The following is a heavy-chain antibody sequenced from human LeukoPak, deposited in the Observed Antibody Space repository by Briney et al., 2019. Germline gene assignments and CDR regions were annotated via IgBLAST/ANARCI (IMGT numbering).Heavy chain of an antibody. J-gene: IGHJ4*02. Sequence: SETLSLTCTVSGVSISSGGYYWNWIRQHPTEGLERIGHIYYTGRTTYNPSVKSRVTISADTSKNQFSLMLNSVTAADTAVYFCASAPLGNSFGYMAYWGQGALVTVSS. CDR3: ASAPLGNSFGYMAY. D-gene: IGHD5-18*01. V-gene: IGHV4-31*03. CDR2: IYYTGRT. CDR1: GVSISSGGYY.